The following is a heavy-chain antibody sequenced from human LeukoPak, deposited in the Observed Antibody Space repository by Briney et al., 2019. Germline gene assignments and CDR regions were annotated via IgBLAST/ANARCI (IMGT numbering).Heavy chain of an antibody. J-gene: IGHJ3*02. V-gene: IGHV4-38-2*02. CDR3: ARVEGYDAFDI. CDR2: IYYSGST. CDR1: GYSISSGYY. Sequence: SETLSLTCTVSGYSISSGYYWGWIRQPPGEGLEWIGSIYYSGSTYYNPSLKSRVTISVDTSKNQFSLKLSSVTAADTAVYYCARVEGYDAFDIWGQGTMVTDSS. D-gene: IGHD5-12*01.